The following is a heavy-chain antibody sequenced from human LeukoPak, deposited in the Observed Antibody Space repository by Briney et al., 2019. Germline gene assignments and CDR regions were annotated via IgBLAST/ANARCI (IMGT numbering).Heavy chain of an antibody. D-gene: IGHD3-22*01. J-gene: IGHJ4*02. CDR1: GYTFTGYY. CDR3: ARDPPYHYDSSGYYSRTGKFDY. Sequence: ASVKVSCKASGYTFTGYYMHWVRQAPGQGLEWMGWINPNSGGTNYAQNLQGRVTMTIDTSTSTAYMELRSLRSDDTAVYYCARDPPYHYDSSGYYSRTGKFDYWGQGTLVTISS. V-gene: IGHV1-2*02. CDR2: INPNSGGT.